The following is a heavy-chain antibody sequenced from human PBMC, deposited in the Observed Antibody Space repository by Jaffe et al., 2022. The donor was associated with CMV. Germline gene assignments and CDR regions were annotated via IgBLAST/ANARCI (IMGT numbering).Heavy chain of an antibody. D-gene: IGHD3-22*01. CDR2: ISGSGGST. CDR1: GFTFSSYA. Sequence: EVQLLESGGGLVQPGGSLRLSCAASGFTFSSYAMSWVRQAPGKGLEWVSAISGSGGSTYYADSVKGRFTISRDNSKNTLYLQMNSLRAEDTAVYYCANTRPNYYDSSGYYYGVFDYWGQGTLVTVSS. V-gene: IGHV3-23*01. CDR3: ANTRPNYYDSSGYYYGVFDY. J-gene: IGHJ4*02.